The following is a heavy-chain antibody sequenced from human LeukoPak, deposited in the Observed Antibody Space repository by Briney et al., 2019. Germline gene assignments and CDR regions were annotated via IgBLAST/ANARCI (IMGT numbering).Heavy chain of an antibody. J-gene: IGHJ4*02. CDR1: GGSLSTYY. CDR3: ARREHYDRGGYYYF. Sequence: SETLSLTCAVSGGSLSTYYWSWIRQPPGEGLEYIGYIYYNGNTNYNPSLKSRVTMSVDTSKNQFSLKLTSVTAAYTAVYYCARREHYDRGGYYYFWGQGTLVTVSS. D-gene: IGHD3-22*01. CDR2: IYYNGNT. V-gene: IGHV4-59*08.